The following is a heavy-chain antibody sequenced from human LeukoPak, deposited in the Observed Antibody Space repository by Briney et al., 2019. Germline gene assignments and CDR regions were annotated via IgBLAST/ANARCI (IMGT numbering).Heavy chain of an antibody. V-gene: IGHV3-23*01. CDR2: IRGSGTNT. CDR3: AKLPLPYCGGDCYAY. J-gene: IGHJ4*02. D-gene: IGHD2-21*01. Sequence: GGTLRLSCAGSGFTFSSYGMSWVRQAPGKWLEWVSCIRGSGTNTYYADSVKGRFTISRDNSKNTLYLQMNSLRAEDTAVYYCAKLPLPYCGGDCYAYWGQGTLVTVSS. CDR1: GFTFSSYG.